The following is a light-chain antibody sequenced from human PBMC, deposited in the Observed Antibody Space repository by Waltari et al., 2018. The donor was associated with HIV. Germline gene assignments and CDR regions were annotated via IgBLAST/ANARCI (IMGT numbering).Light chain of an antibody. J-gene: IGLJ2*01. CDR3: SSYTSSSTRV. V-gene: IGLV2-14*01. Sequence: QSALPQPASVSGSPGQSITIPCTGTSSAVGGYNYFSWYQQHPGKAPKLMIYEVSNRPSGVSNRFSGSKSGNTASLTISGLQAEDEADYYCSSYTSSSTRVFGGGTKLTVL. CDR1: SSAVGGYNY. CDR2: EVS.